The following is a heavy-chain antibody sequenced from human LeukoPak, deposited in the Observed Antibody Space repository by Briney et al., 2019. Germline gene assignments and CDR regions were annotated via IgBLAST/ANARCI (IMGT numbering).Heavy chain of an antibody. CDR3: ATQWDGGAGAFDT. Sequence: QSGGSLRLSCAASKFNFAMSWVRQTADKRLEWVSAISGSGDATFYTDSVKGRFTISRDNSKNTLYLQMNSLRAEDTAMYYCATQWDGGAGAFDTWGQGTMVTVSS. V-gene: IGHV3-23*01. J-gene: IGHJ3*02. D-gene: IGHD1-26*01. CDR1: KFNFA. CDR2: ISGSGDAT.